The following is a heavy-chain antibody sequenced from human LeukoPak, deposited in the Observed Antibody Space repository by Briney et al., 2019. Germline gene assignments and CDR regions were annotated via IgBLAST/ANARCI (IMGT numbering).Heavy chain of an antibody. V-gene: IGHV4-39*07. D-gene: IGHD3-10*01. CDR2: IYYSGST. J-gene: IGHJ4*02. CDR1: GGSISSSSYY. CDR3: AREGGSGSYGFDY. Sequence: PSETLSLTCTVSGGSISSSSYYWGWIRQPPGKGLEWIGSIYYSGSTYYNPSLKSRVTISVDTSKNQFSLKLSSVTAADTAVYYCAREGGSGSYGFDYWGQGTLVTVSS.